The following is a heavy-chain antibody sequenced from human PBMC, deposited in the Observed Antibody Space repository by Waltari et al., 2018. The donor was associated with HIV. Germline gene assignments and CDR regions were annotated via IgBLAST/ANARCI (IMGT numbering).Heavy chain of an antibody. CDR2: IYYTGGA. CDR3: ARHALRVGAAYWNFDL. Sequence: QIQLQESGPGPGKPSQTLSLTCTVSGGSVSSSTYSWGWIRQPPGKGLEWVGRIYYTGGAYYNPSLKSRVTISVDPSKNQFSLKVTSVTAADTAVYYCARHALRVGAAYWNFDLWGRGTLVTVSS. V-gene: IGHV4-39*01. CDR1: GGSVSSSTYS. J-gene: IGHJ2*01. D-gene: IGHD1-26*01.